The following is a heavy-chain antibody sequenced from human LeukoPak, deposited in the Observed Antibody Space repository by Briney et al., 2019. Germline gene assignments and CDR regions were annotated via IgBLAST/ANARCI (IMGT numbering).Heavy chain of an antibody. CDR1: GFTFSSYA. V-gene: IGHV3-23*01. D-gene: IGHD5-12*01. CDR3: AKDHRRYAPLNYYYYGMDV. CDR2: ISGSGGIT. J-gene: IGHJ6*02. Sequence: GGSLRLSCAASGFTFSSYAMSWVRQAPGKGLEWVSAISGSGGITYYADSVKGRFTISRDNSKNTLYLQMNSLRAEDTAVYYCAKDHRRYAPLNYYYYGMDVWGQGTTVTVSS.